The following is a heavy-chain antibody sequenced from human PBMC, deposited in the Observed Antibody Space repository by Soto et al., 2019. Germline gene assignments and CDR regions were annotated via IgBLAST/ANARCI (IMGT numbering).Heavy chain of an antibody. CDR3: AAALPGYYYDSSGYFDYYGMDV. V-gene: IGHV1-58*01. J-gene: IGHJ6*02. CDR2: IVVGSGNT. Sequence: ASVKVSCKASGFTFTSSAVQWVRQARGQRLEWIGWIVVGSGNTNYAQKFQERVTITRDMSTSTAYMELSSLRSEDTAVYYCAAALPGYYYDSSGYFDYYGMDVWGRGTTVTVSS. CDR1: GFTFTSSA. D-gene: IGHD3-22*01.